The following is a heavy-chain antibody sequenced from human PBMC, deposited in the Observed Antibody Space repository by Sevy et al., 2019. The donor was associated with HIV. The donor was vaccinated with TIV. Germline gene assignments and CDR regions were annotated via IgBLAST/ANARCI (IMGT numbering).Heavy chain of an antibody. Sequence: GGSLRLSCAASGFAFSTHAMHWLRQAPGKGLEWVALISYEGTETFYAASVEGRFTISRDNSKNMLSLQINSLKPEDTAVYYCARDGGYSIKWYPLYWGHGTLVTVSS. CDR1: GFAFSTHA. V-gene: IGHV3-30-3*01. CDR2: ISYEGTET. J-gene: IGHJ4*01. CDR3: ARDGGYSIKWYPLY. D-gene: IGHD1-26*01.